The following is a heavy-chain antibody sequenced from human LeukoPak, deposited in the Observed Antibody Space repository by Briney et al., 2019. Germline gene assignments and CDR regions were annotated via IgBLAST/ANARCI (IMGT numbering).Heavy chain of an antibody. CDR2: INPNSGGT. D-gene: IGHD1-7*01. CDR1: GYAFTGYY. Sequence: GASVKVSCKASGYAFTGYYTHWVRQAPGQGLEWMGRINPNSGGTNYAQKFQGRVTMTRDTSISTAYMELSRLRSDDTAVYYCAALTGTTTFDYWGQGTLVTVSS. CDR3: AALTGTTTFDY. J-gene: IGHJ4*02. V-gene: IGHV1-2*06.